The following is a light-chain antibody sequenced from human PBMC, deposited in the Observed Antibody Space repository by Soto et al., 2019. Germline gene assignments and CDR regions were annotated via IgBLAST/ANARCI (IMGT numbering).Light chain of an antibody. V-gene: IGKV3-20*01. CDR3: QQYGSSPPFLT. CDR2: DAS. CDR1: QSASNY. Sequence: EIVLTQSPATLSLSPGERATLSCRASQSASNYLAWYQQKPGQAPRLVISDASNRATGIPPRFSGSGFGTDFTLTISRLEPEDFAVYYCQQYGSSPPFLTFGGGTKVEIK. J-gene: IGKJ4*01.